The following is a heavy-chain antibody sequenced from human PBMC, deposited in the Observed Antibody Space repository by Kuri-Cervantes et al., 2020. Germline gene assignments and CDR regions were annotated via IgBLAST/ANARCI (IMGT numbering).Heavy chain of an antibody. CDR3: ARGQLGNYVVPNPENGFRYGMDV. Sequence: ASVKVSCKASGYTFTSYGISWVRQAPGQGLEWMGWISAYNGNTNYAQKLQGRVTMTTDTSTSTAYMELRSLRSDDTAVYYCARGQLGNYVVPNPENGFRYGMDVWGQGTTVTVSS. J-gene: IGHJ6*02. CDR1: GYTFTSYG. CDR2: ISAYNGNT. D-gene: IGHD7-27*01. V-gene: IGHV1-18*01.